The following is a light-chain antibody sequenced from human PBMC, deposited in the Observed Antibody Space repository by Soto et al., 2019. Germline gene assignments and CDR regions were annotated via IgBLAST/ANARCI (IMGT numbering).Light chain of an antibody. V-gene: IGKV1-5*01. CDR2: DAS. CDR1: QSISSW. Sequence: DIQMTQSHSTLSASVGDRVTITCRASQSISSWLAWYQQKPGKAPKLLIYDASSLESGVPSGFSGSGSGTEFTLTISSLQPDDFATYYCQHYNSYSEAFGQGTKVDIK. J-gene: IGKJ1*01. CDR3: QHYNSYSEA.